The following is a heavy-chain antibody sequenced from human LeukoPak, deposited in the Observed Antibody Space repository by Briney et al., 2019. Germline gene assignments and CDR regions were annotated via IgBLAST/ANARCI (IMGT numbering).Heavy chain of an antibody. J-gene: IGHJ5*02. D-gene: IGHD2-21*02. CDR1: GGSISSYY. V-gene: IGHV4-59*01. CDR3: ASARGGDAGWFDP. Sequence: SETLSLTCTVSGGSISSYYWSWIRQPPGKGLEWIGYIYYSGSTNYNPSLKSRVTISVDTSKNQFSLKLSSVTAADTAVYYCASARGGDAGWFDPWGQGTLVTVSS. CDR2: IYYSGST.